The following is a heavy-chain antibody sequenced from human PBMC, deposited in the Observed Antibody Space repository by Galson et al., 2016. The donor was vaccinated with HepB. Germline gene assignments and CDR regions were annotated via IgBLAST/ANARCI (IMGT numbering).Heavy chain of an antibody. V-gene: IGHV3-23*01. CDR2: ICTSGSST. CDR1: GFAFSVYG. CDR3: AKGTTDLGAD. Sequence: SLRLSCAASGFAFSVYGMTWVRQAPRKGLEWLSAICTSGSSTDYADSVKGRFTISRDNSKNTLYLQLNSLRAEDTAVYYCAKGTTDLGADWGQGIVVTLSS. J-gene: IGHJ4*02. D-gene: IGHD3-10*01.